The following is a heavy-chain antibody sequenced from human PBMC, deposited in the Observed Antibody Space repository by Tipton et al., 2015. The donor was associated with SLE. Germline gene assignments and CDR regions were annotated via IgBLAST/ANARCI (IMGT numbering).Heavy chain of an antibody. CDR1: GCSLDNYY. Sequence: LRLSCTVSGCSLDNYYWGWVRQPPGRGREWIGYVYTRGYTKYNPSLKSRVSISVDKSKNQFSLNLSSVTAADTGVYYCASGGYRFGYYYYIDVWGKGTTVTVSS. V-gene: IGHV4-4*08. CDR3: ASGGYRFGYYYYIDV. J-gene: IGHJ6*03. CDR2: VYTRGYT. D-gene: IGHD5-18*01.